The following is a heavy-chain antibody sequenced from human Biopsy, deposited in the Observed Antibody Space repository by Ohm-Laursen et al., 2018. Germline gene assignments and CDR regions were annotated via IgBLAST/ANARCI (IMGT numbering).Heavy chain of an antibody. CDR1: GYTFAGYY. Sequence: SVKVSCKASGYTFAGYYLHWVRQAPGHGLEWMGWINPNSGNANYAQSFQGRLTVARDTSISTAYMELTSLTFDDTAIYYCARVPAYPSIDGYYGLDLWGQGTTVIVSS. CDR3: ARVPAYPSIDGYYGLDL. J-gene: IGHJ6*02. D-gene: IGHD3-9*01. V-gene: IGHV1-2*02. CDR2: INPNSGNA.